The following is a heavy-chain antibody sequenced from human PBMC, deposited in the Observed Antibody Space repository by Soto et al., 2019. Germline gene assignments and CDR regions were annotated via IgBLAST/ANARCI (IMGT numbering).Heavy chain of an antibody. CDR2: ISYDGSNK. V-gene: IGHV3-30*18. CDR1: GFTFSSYG. J-gene: IGHJ6*02. D-gene: IGHD3-10*02. Sequence: QVQLVESGGGVVQPGRSLRLSCAASGFTFSSYGMHWVRQAPGKGLEWVAVISYDGSNKYYADSVKGRFTISRDNSKNTLYLQMNSLRAEDTAVYYWANDPYVSRTYYYYGMDVWGQGTTVNVSS. CDR3: ANDPYVSRTYYYYGMDV.